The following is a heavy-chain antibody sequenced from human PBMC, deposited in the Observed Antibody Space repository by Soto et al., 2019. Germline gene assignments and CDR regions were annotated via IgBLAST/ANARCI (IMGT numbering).Heavy chain of an antibody. CDR2: ISYDRGYR. J-gene: IGHJ4*02. CDR1: GFTFSNHG. Sequence: PGGSLRLSCAASGFTFSNHGMHWVRQAPGKGLEWVAVISYDRGYRYYADSVKGRFTISRDNSKNTLYLQMDSLRAEDTALYYCVKDDERYYYDSSGLHYWGQGTLVTVSS. V-gene: IGHV3-30*18. CDR3: VKDDERYYYDSSGLHY. D-gene: IGHD3-22*01.